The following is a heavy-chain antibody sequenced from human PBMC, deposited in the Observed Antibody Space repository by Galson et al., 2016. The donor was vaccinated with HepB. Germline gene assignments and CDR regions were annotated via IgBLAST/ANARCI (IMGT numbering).Heavy chain of an antibody. J-gene: IGHJ6*02. CDR3: ARAGSAGHPYRTPYGLGV. D-gene: IGHD6-13*01. CDR1: GYTFTTYG. Sequence: SVKVSCKASGYTFTTYGVNWVRQAPGQGLEWMGWINTASGDPMYAQGSTGRFVLSLDTSVSTAYLEISNLRSEDTAVYYCARAGSAGHPYRTPYGLGVWGQGTTVTVSS. V-gene: IGHV7-4-1*02. CDR2: INTASGDP.